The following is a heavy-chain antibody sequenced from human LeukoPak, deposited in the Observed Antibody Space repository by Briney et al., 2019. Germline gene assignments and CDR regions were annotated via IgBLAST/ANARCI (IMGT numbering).Heavy chain of an antibody. CDR2: ISAYNGNT. D-gene: IGHD3-3*01. V-gene: IGHV1-18*01. Sequence: AASVKVSCKASGYTFTSYGISWVRQAPGQGLEWMGWISAYNGNTNYAQKLQGRVTMTTDTSTSTAYMELRSLRSDDTAVYYCASTYDFWSGYYTAYYYYMDVWGKGTTVTVSS. CDR1: GYTFTSYG. J-gene: IGHJ6*03. CDR3: ASTYDFWSGYYTAYYYYMDV.